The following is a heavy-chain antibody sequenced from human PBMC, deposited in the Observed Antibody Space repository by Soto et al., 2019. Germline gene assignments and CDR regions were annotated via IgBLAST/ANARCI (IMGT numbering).Heavy chain of an antibody. D-gene: IGHD5-18*01. J-gene: IGHJ5*02. CDR3: AREHGFSYGLNYFDP. CDR2: IYYSGST. CDR1: GCSISSYY. V-gene: IGHV4-59*01. Sequence: SETLSLTCTVSGCSISSYYWSWIRQPPGKGLEWIGYIYYSGSTNYNPSLKSRVTMSVDTSKNQFSLNLSSVTAADTAVYYCAREHGFSYGLNYFDPWGQGTLVTVSS.